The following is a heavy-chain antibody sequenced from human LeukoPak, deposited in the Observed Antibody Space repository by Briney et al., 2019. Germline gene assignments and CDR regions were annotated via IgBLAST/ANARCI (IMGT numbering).Heavy chain of an antibody. J-gene: IGHJ4*02. Sequence: PSETLSLTCTVSGGSISSSNYYWGWIRQPPGKGLEWIGSIYYSGSTYYNPSLKSRVTISVDTSKNQFSLKLSSVTAADTAVYYCARHYCSSTSCQFDYWGQGTLVTVSS. CDR1: GGSISSSNYY. CDR3: ARHYCSSTSCQFDY. V-gene: IGHV4-39*01. CDR2: IYYSGST. D-gene: IGHD2-2*01.